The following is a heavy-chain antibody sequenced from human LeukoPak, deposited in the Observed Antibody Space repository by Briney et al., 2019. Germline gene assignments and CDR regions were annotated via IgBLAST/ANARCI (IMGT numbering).Heavy chain of an antibody. CDR1: GFTFSSYA. CDR3: AKWRFGELWGVSPYYYSMDV. Sequence: GGSLRLSCAASGFTFSSYAMSWVRQAPGKGLEWVSAISGSGGSTYYADSVKGRFTISRDNSKNTLYLQMNSLRAEDTAVYYCAKWRFGELWGVSPYYYSMDVWGQGTTVTVSS. V-gene: IGHV3-23*01. CDR2: ISGSGGST. D-gene: IGHD3-10*01. J-gene: IGHJ6*02.